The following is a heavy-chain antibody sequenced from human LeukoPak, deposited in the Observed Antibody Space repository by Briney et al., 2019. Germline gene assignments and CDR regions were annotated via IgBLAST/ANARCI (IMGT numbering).Heavy chain of an antibody. J-gene: IGHJ6*03. D-gene: IGHD4-11*01. CDR3: ARDGGYSNPSYYYYYYMDF. V-gene: IGHV4-39*06. CDR1: GGSINNNHYY. CDR2: IYYSGST. Sequence: PSETLSLTCAVSGGSINNNHYYWGWIRQPPGKGLEWIGSIYYSGSTYYNPSLKSRVTISVDTSENHFPLKLSSVTAADTAVYYCARDGGYSNPSYYYYYYMDFWGKGTTVTVSS.